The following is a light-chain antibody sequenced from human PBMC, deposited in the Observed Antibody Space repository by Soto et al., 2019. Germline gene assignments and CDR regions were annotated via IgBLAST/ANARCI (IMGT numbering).Light chain of an antibody. CDR1: SSDVGGYNY. V-gene: IGLV2-14*01. J-gene: IGLJ2*01. CDR3: SSYTSSSLV. Sequence: QSVLTQPASVSGSXXXXITISCTGTSSDVGGYNYVSWYQQHPGKAPKLMIYDVSNRPSGVSNRFSGSKSGNTASLTISGPQAKDEADYYCSSYTSSSLVFGGGTKLTVL. CDR2: DVS.